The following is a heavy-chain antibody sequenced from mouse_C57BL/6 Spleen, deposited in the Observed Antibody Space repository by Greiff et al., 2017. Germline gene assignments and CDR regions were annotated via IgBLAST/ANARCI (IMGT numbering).Heavy chain of an antibody. CDR3: ARACSSYVHYFDY. V-gene: IGHV1-59*01. J-gene: IGHJ2*01. D-gene: IGHD1-1*01. CDR1: GYTFTSYW. CDR2: IDPSDSYT. Sequence: VQLKQPGAELVRPGTSVKLSCKASGYTFTSYWMHWVKQRPGQGLEWIGVIDPSDSYTKYNQKFKGKATLTVDTSSSTAYRQLSSLTSEDSAVYYCARACSSYVHYFDYWGQGTTLTVSS.